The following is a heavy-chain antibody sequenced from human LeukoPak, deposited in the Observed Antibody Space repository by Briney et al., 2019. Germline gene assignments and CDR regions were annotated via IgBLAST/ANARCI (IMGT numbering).Heavy chain of an antibody. CDR3: AREIAEWFDP. J-gene: IGHJ5*02. CDR1: GGSFSGYY. Sequence: PSETLSLTCAVYGGSFSGYYWSWIRQPPGKGLEWIGEINHSGSTNYNPSLKSRVTISVDTSKNQFSLKLSSVTAADTAVYYCAREIAEWFDPWGQGTLVTVSS. V-gene: IGHV4-34*01. D-gene: IGHD6-13*01. CDR2: INHSGST.